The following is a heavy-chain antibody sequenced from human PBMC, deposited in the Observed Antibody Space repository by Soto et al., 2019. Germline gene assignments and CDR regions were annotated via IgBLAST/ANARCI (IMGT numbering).Heavy chain of an antibody. CDR3: TRGDRVGFDL. J-gene: IGHJ3*01. Sequence: GGSLRLSCAASGFTFDYYWMHWVRQAPGRGLVWVSRVHSDGTTTTYADSVKGRFTISRDNARNTVSLQMSSLRAENTAIYYCTRGDRVGFDLWGDGSLVTVSS. D-gene: IGHD1-26*01. CDR2: VHSDGTTT. CDR1: GFTFDYYW. V-gene: IGHV3-74*01.